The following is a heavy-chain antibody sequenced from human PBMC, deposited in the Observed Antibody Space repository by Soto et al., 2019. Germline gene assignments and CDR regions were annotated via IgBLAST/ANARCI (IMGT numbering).Heavy chain of an antibody. Sequence: QVQLVESEGGVVQPGTSLRLSCAASGFTFSSYGMHWVRQAPGKGLEWVALIWYDGSKKKYADSVKGRFTISRDDSKSTLYLEMNSLRTEDTAVYSCARDPATVTTYFDYWGQGTLVTVSS. CDR2: IWYDGSKK. V-gene: IGHV3-33*01. D-gene: IGHD4-17*01. CDR3: ARDPATVTTYFDY. J-gene: IGHJ4*02. CDR1: GFTFSSYG.